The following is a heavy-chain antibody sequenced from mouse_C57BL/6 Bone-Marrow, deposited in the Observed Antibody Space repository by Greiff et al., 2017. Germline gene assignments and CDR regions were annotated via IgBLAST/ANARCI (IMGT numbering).Heavy chain of an antibody. CDR2: IDPSDSYT. Sequence: QVQLQQPGAELVRPGTSVKLSCKASGYTFTSYWMHWVKQRPGQGLEWIGVIDPSDSYTNYNQKFKGKATLTVDTSSSTAYMQLSSLTSEDSAVYYFARSGGLDYWGQGTTLTVSS. CDR1: GYTFTSYW. D-gene: IGHD3-1*01. V-gene: IGHV1-59*01. J-gene: IGHJ2*01. CDR3: ARSGGLDY.